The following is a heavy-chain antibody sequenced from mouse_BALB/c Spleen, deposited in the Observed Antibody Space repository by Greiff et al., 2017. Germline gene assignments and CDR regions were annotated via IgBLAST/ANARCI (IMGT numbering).Heavy chain of an antibody. Sequence: QVQLQQPGAELVMPGASVKMSCKASGYTFTDYWMHWVKQRPGQGLEWIGAIDTSDSYTSYNQKFKGKATLTVDESSSTAYMQLSSLTSEDSAVYCCAPNWDGFAYWGQGTLVTVSA. D-gene: IGHD4-1*02. CDR2: IDTSDSYT. CDR1: GYTFTDYW. CDR3: APNWDGFAY. J-gene: IGHJ3*01. V-gene: IGHV1-69*01.